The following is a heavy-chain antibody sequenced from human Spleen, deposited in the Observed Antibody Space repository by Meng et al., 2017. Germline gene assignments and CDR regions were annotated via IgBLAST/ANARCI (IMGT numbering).Heavy chain of an antibody. CDR1: GGSFSGYS. CDR2: VNHSGSS. D-gene: IGHD3-22*01. CDR3: ARDGYSDRSGPTGFQH. J-gene: IGHJ1*01. V-gene: IGHV4-34*02. Sequence: HGPSQRWGTRLLKPAETLSLTCGVYGGSFSGYSWNWISQSPGKGLEWIGEVNHSGSSRYTPSLKSRVTITVDTSKSQFSLKLISVTAADTAVYYCARDGYSDRSGPTGFQHWGQGTLVTVSS.